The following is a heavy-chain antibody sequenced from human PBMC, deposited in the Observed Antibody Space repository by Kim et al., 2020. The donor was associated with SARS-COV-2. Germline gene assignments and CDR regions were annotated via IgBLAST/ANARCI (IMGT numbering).Heavy chain of an antibody. CDR2: ISRSSSYI. J-gene: IGHJ4*02. CDR3: ARFGIAAAVGTGDY. Sequence: GGSLRLSCAASGFTFSSYSMNWVRQAPGKGLEWVSSISRSSSYIYYADSVKGRFTISRDNAKNSLYLQMNSLRAEDTAVYYCARFGIAAAVGTGDYWGQGTLVTVSS. D-gene: IGHD6-13*01. V-gene: IGHV3-21*01. CDR1: GFTFSSYS.